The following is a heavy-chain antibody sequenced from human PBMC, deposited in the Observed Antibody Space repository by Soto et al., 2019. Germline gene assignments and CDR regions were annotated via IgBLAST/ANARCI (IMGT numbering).Heavy chain of an antibody. J-gene: IGHJ4*02. CDR2: IIPICGTA. CDR3: AKPFGDSPRS. V-gene: IGHV1-69*05. D-gene: IGHD3-10*01. Sequence: SVKVSCKASGGTFSSYAISWVRQAPGQGLEWMGIIIPICGTANYAQKFQGRVTMTRDKSTSTVYMELSSLRSEDTAVYYCAKPFGDSPRSWGQGTLVTVSS. CDR1: GGTFSSYA.